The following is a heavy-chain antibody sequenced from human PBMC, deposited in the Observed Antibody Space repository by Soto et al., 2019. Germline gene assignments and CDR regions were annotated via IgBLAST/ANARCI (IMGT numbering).Heavy chain of an antibody. J-gene: IGHJ6*03. CDR1: GGTFSSYT. Sequence: ASVKVSCKASGGTFSSYTISWVRQAPGQGLEWMGRIIPILGIAKYAQKFQGRVTITADKSTSTAYMELSSLRSEDTAVYYCASTRDGGYDILTGPEFWHYYYYMDVWGKGTTVTVSS. D-gene: IGHD3-9*01. V-gene: IGHV1-69*02. CDR3: ASTRDGGYDILTGPEFWHYYYYMDV. CDR2: IIPILGIA.